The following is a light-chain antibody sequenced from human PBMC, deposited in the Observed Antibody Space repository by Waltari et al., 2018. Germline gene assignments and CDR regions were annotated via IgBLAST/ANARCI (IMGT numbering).Light chain of an antibody. V-gene: IGKV3-15*01. CDR3: QQYNNLA. CDR1: QSVSSN. Sequence: EIVMTQSPATLSVSPGERATLSCRASQSVSSNLAWYQQKPGQAPRLLIYGASTRATGIPARFSGSGSGTEFTLTISSLQSEDFAVYYCQQYNNLAFGQGTKVKSN. J-gene: IGKJ1*01. CDR2: GAS.